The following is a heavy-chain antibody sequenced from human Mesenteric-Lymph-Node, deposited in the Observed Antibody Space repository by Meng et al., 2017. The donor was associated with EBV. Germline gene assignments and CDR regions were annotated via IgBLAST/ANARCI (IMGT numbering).Heavy chain of an antibody. J-gene: IGHJ5*02. V-gene: IGHV1-46*01. CDR2: ISPGGGST. CDR1: GYSFTTYY. CDR3: ARGTVTRNWFDP. Sequence: QVQLVQSGAEVKKHGXSVRASCKASGYSFTTYYMHWVRQAPGQGLEWVGVISPGGGSTTYSQKFQGRVTMTRDTSTSTVYLELSSLRSEDTAVYYCARGTVTRNWFDPWGQGNLVTVSS. D-gene: IGHD4-11*01.